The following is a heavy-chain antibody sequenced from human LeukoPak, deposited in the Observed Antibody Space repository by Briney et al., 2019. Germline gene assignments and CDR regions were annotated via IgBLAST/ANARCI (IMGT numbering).Heavy chain of an antibody. D-gene: IGHD3-16*02. CDR2: INPNSGGT. CDR1: GYTFTGYY. J-gene: IGHJ4*02. V-gene: IGHV1-2*02. Sequence: ASVKVSCKASGYTFTGYYMHWVRLAPGQGLEWMGWINPNSGGTNYAQKFQGRVTMTRDTSISTAYMELSRLRSDDTAVYYCARAKDYVWGSYRSQFDYWGQGTLVTVSS. CDR3: ARAKDYVWGSYRSQFDY.